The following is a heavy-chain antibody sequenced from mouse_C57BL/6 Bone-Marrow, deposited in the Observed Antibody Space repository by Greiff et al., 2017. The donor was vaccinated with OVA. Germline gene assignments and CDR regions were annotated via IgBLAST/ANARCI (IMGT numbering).Heavy chain of an antibody. CDR1: GFTFSSYA. V-gene: IGHV5-9-1*02. D-gene: IGHD2-10*02. CDR3: TRDGYDYCAMDY. J-gene: IGHJ4*01. CDR2: ISSGGDYI. Sequence: EVNLVESGEGLVKPGGSLKLSCAASGFTFSSYAMSWVRQTPEKRLEWVAYISSGGDYIYSADTVKGRFTISRDNARNPLYLQMSSLKSDDTAMYYCTRDGYDYCAMDYWGQGTSVTVSS.